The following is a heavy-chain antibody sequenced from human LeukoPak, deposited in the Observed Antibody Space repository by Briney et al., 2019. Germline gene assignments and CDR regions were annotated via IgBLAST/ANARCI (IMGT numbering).Heavy chain of an antibody. CDR2: IYYSGRT. CDR1: GGSISSYY. Sequence: SETLSLTCTVSGGSISSYYWSWIRQPPGKGLEWIGYIYYSGRTNYNPSLKSRVTISVDTSKNQFSLKLSSVTAADTAVYYCAREWELSRAFDIWGQGTMVTVSS. D-gene: IGHD1-26*01. V-gene: IGHV4-59*01. CDR3: AREWELSRAFDI. J-gene: IGHJ3*02.